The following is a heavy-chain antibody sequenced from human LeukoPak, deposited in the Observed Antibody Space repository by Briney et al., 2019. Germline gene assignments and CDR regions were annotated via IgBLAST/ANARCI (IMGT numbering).Heavy chain of an antibody. D-gene: IGHD2-2*01. CDR1: GFTFSSYA. V-gene: IGHV3-30*07. CDR2: ISYDGSNK. CDR3: AREESSTSSFGDAFDI. J-gene: IGHJ4*02. Sequence: PGGSLRLSCAASGFTFSSYAMHWVRQAPGKGLEWVAVISYDGSNKYYADSVKGRFTISRDNSKNTLYLQMNSLRAEDTAVYYCAREESSTSSFGDAFDIWGQGTLVTVSS.